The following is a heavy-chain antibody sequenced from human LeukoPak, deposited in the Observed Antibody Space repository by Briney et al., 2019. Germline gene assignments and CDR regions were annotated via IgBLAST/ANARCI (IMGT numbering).Heavy chain of an antibody. CDR2: IKQDGSGK. CDR1: GFTFSSYW. V-gene: IGHV3-7*01. Sequence: PGGSLRLSCAASGFTFSSYWMSWVRQAPGKGLEWVANIKQDGSGKYYVDSVKGRFTISRDNAKNSLYLQMNSLRAEDTAVYYCAPFIHLDYYFDYWGQGTLVTVSS. J-gene: IGHJ4*02. D-gene: IGHD3/OR15-3a*01. CDR3: APFIHLDYYFDY.